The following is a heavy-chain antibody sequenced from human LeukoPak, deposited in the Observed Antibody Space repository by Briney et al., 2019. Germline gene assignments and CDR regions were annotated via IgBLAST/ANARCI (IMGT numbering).Heavy chain of an antibody. CDR2: INSHTTST. V-gene: IGHV3-74*01. D-gene: IGHD2-15*01. CDR3: ATLEDDYGDY. J-gene: IGHJ4*02. Sequence: AGSLRLSCAASGFTFSRYWMHWVRQAPGQGLVWVSRINSHTTSTNYADSVKGRFTISRDNAKNTLYLQMNDLRVEDTAVYYCATLEDDYGDYWGQGTLVTVSS. CDR1: GFTFSRYW.